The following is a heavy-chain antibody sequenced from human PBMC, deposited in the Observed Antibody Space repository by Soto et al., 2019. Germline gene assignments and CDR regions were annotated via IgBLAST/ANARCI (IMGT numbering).Heavy chain of an antibody. V-gene: IGHV4-59*01. CDR1: GVSISSDY. CDR2: TSHTGTT. Sequence: QVQLQESGPGLVKPSETLSLTCTVSGVSISSDYWTWIRQSPGKGLEWIAYTSHTGTTDYNPSLKRRVNIYLDTSQHQFSLQLSPVTAADTAVYHCARGPTWMDAFDIWGQGTKVTVSP. CDR3: ARGPTWMDAFDI. D-gene: IGHD5-12*01. J-gene: IGHJ3*02.